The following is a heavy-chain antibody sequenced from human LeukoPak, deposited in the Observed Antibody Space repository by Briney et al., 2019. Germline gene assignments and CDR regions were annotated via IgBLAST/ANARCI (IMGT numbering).Heavy chain of an antibody. CDR2: ISSSSSYI. D-gene: IGHD3-10*01. J-gene: IGHJ4*02. CDR1: GFTFSSYS. CDR3: ARDISGGDFGECDY. V-gene: IGHV3-21*01. Sequence: GGSLRLSCAASGFTFSSYSMNWVRQAPGKGLEWVSSISSSSSYIYYADSVKGRFTISRDNAKNSLYLQMNSLRAEDTAVYYCARDISGGDFGECDYWGQGTLVTVSS.